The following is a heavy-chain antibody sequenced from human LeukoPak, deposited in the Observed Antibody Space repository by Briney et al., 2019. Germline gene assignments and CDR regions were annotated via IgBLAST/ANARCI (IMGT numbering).Heavy chain of an antibody. J-gene: IGHJ6*02. CDR3: ARDPPRIVVVVAATNYYGMDV. CDR2: ISAYNGNT. Sequence: ASVTVSCKASGYTFTSYGFRWVRQAPGQGREWMGWISAYNGNTNYAQKLQGRVPMTTDPSTSTAYMELRSLRSDDTAVYYCARDPPRIVVVVAATNYYGMDVWGQGTTVTVSS. D-gene: IGHD2-15*01. V-gene: IGHV1-18*01. CDR1: GYTFTSYG.